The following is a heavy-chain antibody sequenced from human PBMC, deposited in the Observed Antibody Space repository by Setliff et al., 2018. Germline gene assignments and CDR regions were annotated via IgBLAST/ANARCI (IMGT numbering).Heavy chain of an antibody. D-gene: IGHD2-2*01. CDR3: VRGYCSSSSCYGTMGY. CDR2: IHDSGNPT. J-gene: IGHJ4*02. V-gene: IGHV3-11*04. CDR1: GFTFSNYY. Sequence: PGGSLRLSCAASGFTFSNYYMTWIRQAPGKGLEWISYIHDSGNPTYYADSVKGRFTVSRDNAKNSLYLQMTSLRAEDTAVYYCVRGYCSSSSCYGTMGYWGQGTLVTVSS.